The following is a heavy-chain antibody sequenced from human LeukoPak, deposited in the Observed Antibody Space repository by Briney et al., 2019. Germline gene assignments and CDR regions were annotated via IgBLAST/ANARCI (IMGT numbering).Heavy chain of an antibody. D-gene: IGHD3-3*01. CDR3: ARDLEKRDAFDI. V-gene: IGHV4-61*02. Sequence: SETLSLTCTVSGGSISSGSYYWSWIRQPAGKGLEWIGRIYTSGSTNYNPSLKSRVTISVDTSKNQFSLKLSSVTAADTAVYYCARDLEKRDAFDIRGQGTMVTVSS. CDR2: IYTSGST. CDR1: GGSISSGSYY. J-gene: IGHJ3*02.